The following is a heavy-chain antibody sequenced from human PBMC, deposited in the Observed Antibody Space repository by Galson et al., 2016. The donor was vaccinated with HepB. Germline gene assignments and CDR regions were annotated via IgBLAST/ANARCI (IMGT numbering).Heavy chain of an antibody. Sequence: SLRLSCAASGFTFSTHDMHWVRQAPGKGLEWVSHIGIAGDTYYLGSVKGRFTISRENAKNSLYLQMNSLRVEDTAVYYCAGGTYSDLDYWRQGTLVTVSS. V-gene: IGHV3-13*01. CDR1: GFTFSTHD. CDR2: IGIAGDT. D-gene: IGHD1-26*01. CDR3: AGGTYSDLDY. J-gene: IGHJ4*02.